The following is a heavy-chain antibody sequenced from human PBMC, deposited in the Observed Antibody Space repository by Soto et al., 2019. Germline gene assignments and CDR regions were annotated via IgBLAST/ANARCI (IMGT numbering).Heavy chain of an antibody. D-gene: IGHD6-19*01. CDR1: GFTFSSYA. CDR3: AKELHSSSGWSPVIY. J-gene: IGHJ4*02. Sequence: PGGSLRLSCAASGFTFSSYAMSWVRQAPGKGLEWVSAISGGDGRSTYYADSVKGRFTISRDTSKNTLYLQMNSLRAEDTAVYYCAKELHSSSGWSPVIYWGQGTLVTLPS. V-gene: IGHV3-23*01. CDR2: ISGGDGRST.